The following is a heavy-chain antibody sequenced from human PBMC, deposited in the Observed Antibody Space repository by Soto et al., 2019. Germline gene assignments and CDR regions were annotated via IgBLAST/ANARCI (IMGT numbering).Heavy chain of an antibody. CDR2: IYQSGRT. D-gene: IGHD3-10*01. V-gene: IGHV4-38-2*02. CDR1: GYSISSGYY. J-gene: IGHJ3*02. Sequence: SETLSLTCAVSGYSISSGYYWGWIRQPPGKGLEWIGSIYQSGRTYYNPSLKSRVTIPVDTSKNQSSLKLSSLTAADTAVYYCARDQREYYGSGSYSGPSAFDIWGQGTMVTVSS. CDR3: ARDQREYYGSGSYSGPSAFDI.